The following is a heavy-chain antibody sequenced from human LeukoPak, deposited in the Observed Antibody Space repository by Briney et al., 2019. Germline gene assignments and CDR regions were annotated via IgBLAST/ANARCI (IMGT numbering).Heavy chain of an antibody. V-gene: IGHV3-23*01. D-gene: IGHD6-19*01. CDR1: GFTFRNYA. CDR2: MSGGGGTK. J-gene: IGHJ4*02. CDR3: AKGSQWLLRGGAYFDS. Sequence: GGSLRLSCAASGFTFRNYAMSWVRQAPGKGLEWVSAMSGGGGTKYHAASVRGRFTISRDNSKNTLSLQMNRLRVEDTAVYYCAKGSQWLLRGGAYFDSWGQGTPVTVSS.